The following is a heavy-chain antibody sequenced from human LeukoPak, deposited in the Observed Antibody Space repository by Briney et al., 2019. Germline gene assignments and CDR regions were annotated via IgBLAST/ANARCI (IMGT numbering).Heavy chain of an antibody. CDR1: GFILSRYS. CDR3: AKVPLIAAPKHFDY. CDR2: ISSSSSYI. Sequence: GGSLRLSCEASGFILSRYSMNWVRQAPGKGLEWVSSISSSSSYIYYADSVKGRFTISRDNSKNTLYLQMNRLRAEDTAVYYCAKVPLIAAPKHFDYWGQGTLVTVSS. J-gene: IGHJ4*02. V-gene: IGHV3-21*04. D-gene: IGHD6-13*01.